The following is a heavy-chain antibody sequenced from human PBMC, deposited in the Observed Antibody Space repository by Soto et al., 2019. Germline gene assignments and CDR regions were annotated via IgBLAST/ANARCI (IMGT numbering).Heavy chain of an antibody. V-gene: IGHV3-23*01. CDR3: AKDWALFDY. J-gene: IGHJ4*02. Sequence: GESLRLSCAASGFSFSSYAISWVRPPPGEGLEWVSAIRGSGGSTYYADSVKGRFTISRDKSKNTMYLQMNSLRAEDTAVYYCAKDWALFDYWGQGTMVTVSS. CDR1: GFSFSSYA. CDR2: IRGSGGST. D-gene: IGHD3-16*01.